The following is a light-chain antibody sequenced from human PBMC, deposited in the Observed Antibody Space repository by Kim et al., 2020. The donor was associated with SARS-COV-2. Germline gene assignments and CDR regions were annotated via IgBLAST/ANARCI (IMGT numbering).Light chain of an antibody. CDR3: QTWFTGLRV. Sequence: QLVLTQSPSASASLGTSVKLTCTLSSGHSTYDIAWHQQQPGKGPRFLMKLNSDGSHSKGDGFPDRFSASSSGVERYITFSCLQSEDEAGYYCQTWFTGLRVFGGGTQLTV. CDR1: SGHSTYD. V-gene: IGLV4-69*01. J-gene: IGLJ3*02. CDR2: LNSDGSH.